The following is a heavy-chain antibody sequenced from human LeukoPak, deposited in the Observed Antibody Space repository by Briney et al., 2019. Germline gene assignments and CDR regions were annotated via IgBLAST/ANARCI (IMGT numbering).Heavy chain of an antibody. J-gene: IGHJ3*02. D-gene: IGHD5-24*01. CDR2: IGGSGTPR. V-gene: IGHV3-48*03. CDR1: GFPFSVYE. Sequence: PGGSLSLSCTVSGFPFSVYEMNWVRQAPGKGLEWVSNIGGSGTPRYYAESVKGRFSISRDNAENSLFLQMNSLRAEDTAVYYCARDWGDGYTSDAFDIWGQGTMVTVSS. CDR3: ARDWGDGYTSDAFDI.